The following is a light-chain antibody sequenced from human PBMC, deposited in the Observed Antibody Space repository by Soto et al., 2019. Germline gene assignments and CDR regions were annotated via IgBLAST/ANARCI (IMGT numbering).Light chain of an antibody. Sequence: QSALTQPRSGSGSPGQSVTISCTGTSSDVGGYNYVSWYQQHPGKAPKLMIYDVSKRPSGVPDRFSGSKSGNTASLTISGLQAEDEADYYCCSYAGSYSYVVGTGTKVTVL. CDR1: SSDVGGYNY. J-gene: IGLJ1*01. V-gene: IGLV2-11*01. CDR3: CSYAGSYSYV. CDR2: DVS.